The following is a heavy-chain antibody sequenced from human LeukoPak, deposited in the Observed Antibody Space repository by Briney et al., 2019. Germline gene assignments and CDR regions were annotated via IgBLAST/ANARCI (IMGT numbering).Heavy chain of an antibody. V-gene: IGHV4-59*12. CDR3: ATHLDYYDSSGYPYSFDY. D-gene: IGHD3-22*01. Sequence: SETLSLTCTVSGGSISSYYWSWIRQPPGKGLEWIGYIYYSGSTNYNPSLKSRVTISVDTSKNQFSLKLSSVTAADTAVYYCATHLDYYDSSGYPYSFDYWGQGTLVTVSS. J-gene: IGHJ4*02. CDR2: IYYSGST. CDR1: GGSISSYY.